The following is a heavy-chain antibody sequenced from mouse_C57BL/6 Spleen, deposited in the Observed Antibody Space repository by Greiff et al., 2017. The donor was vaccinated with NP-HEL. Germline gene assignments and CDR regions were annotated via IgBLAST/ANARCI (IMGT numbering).Heavy chain of an antibody. D-gene: IGHD2-4*01. CDR2: IYPRDGST. Sequence: QVQLQQSDAELVKPGASVKISCKASGYTFTDHTIHWMKQRPEQGLEWIGYIYPRDGSTKYNEKFKGKATLTVDKSSSTAYMQLNSLTSEDSEVYFCERNLYYDYDGWFAYWGQGTLVTVSA. J-gene: IGHJ3*01. V-gene: IGHV1-78*01. CDR1: GYTFTDHT. CDR3: ERNLYYDYDGWFAY.